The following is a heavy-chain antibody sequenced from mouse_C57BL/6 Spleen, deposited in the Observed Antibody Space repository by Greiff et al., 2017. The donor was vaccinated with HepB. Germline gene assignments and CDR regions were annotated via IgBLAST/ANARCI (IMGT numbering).Heavy chain of an antibody. D-gene: IGHD3-2*01. J-gene: IGHJ3*01. V-gene: IGHV5-17*01. CDR1: GFTFSDYG. Sequence: EVKLVESGGGLVKPGGSLKLSCAASGFTFSDYGMHWVRQAPEKGLEWVAYISSGSSTIYYADTVKGRFTISRDNAKNTLFLQMTSLRSEDTSMYYSARTEDSPLAYWGQGTRVTGSA. CDR3: ARTEDSPLAY. CDR2: ISSGSSTI.